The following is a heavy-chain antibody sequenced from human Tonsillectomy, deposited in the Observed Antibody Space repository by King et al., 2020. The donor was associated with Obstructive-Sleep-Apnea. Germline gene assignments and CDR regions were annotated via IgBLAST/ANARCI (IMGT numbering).Heavy chain of an antibody. J-gene: IGHJ3*02. CDR3: AIEQYYYDSSAWEQNDGFDI. Sequence: DVQLVESGGGLVQPGGSLRLSCVASGFTFSTYWMSWVRQAPGKGLEWVANIKQDGSEKYYVDSVKGRFTISRDNAKNSLYLQMNSLRAEDTAVYYCAIEQYYYDSSAWEQNDGFDIWGQGTTVTVSS. V-gene: IGHV3-7*01. D-gene: IGHD3-22*01. CDR1: GFTFSTYW. CDR2: IKQDGSEK.